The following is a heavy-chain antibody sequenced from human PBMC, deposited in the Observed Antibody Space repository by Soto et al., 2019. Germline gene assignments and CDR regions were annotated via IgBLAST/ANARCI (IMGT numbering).Heavy chain of an antibody. J-gene: IGHJ6*02. Sequence: AGSLRLSCAASGFTFSSYAMSWVRQAPGKGLEWVSAISGSGGSTYYADSVKGRFTISRDNSKNTLYLQMNSLRAEDTAVYYCAKYRGIAARRDYYYYGMDVWGQGTTVTVSS. CDR3: AKYRGIAARRDYYYYGMDV. CDR1: GFTFSSYA. V-gene: IGHV3-23*01. D-gene: IGHD6-6*01. CDR2: ISGSGGST.